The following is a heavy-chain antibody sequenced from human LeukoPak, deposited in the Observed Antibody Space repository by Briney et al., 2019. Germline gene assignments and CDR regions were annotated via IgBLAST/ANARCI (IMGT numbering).Heavy chain of an antibody. D-gene: IGHD6-19*01. V-gene: IGHV3-15*01. CDR1: GLTFSNAW. J-gene: IGHJ4*02. CDR3: TTDPPPYSSDRTFDY. CDR2: IKSKTDGGTT. Sequence: TGGSLRLSCAASGLTFSNAWMSWVRQAPGKGLEWVGRIKSKTDGGTTDYAAPVKGRFTISRDDSKNTLYLQMNSLKTEDTAVYYCTTDPPPYSSDRTFDYWGQETLVTVSS.